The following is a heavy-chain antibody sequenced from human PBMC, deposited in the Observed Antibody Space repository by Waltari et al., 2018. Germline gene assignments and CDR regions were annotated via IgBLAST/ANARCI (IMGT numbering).Heavy chain of an antibody. V-gene: IGHV3-30*02. D-gene: IGHD6-13*01. Sequence: QLQLVESGGGVVQPGGSLRLSCAASGFTFSSYGMHWVRQAPGKGLEWVAFIRYDGSNKYYADSVKGRFTISRDNSKNTLYLQMNSLRAEDTAVYYCAKLPAAAGTYFDYWGQGTLVTVSS. CDR2: IRYDGSNK. CDR3: AKLPAAAGTYFDY. CDR1: GFTFSSYG. J-gene: IGHJ4*02.